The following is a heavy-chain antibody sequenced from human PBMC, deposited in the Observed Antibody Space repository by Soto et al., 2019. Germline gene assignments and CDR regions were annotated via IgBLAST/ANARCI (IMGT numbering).Heavy chain of an antibody. CDR3: ANEGLYGSSTTSCPTNASDI. CDR1: GFTFSSYA. Sequence: EVQLLESGGGLVQPGGSLRLSCAVFGFTFSSYAMSWVRQDPGKGLEWVSGISGSGGRTDYADSVKGRFTISRDNSRKTRYLQMNRLRAPATALYYCANEGLYGSSTTSCPTNASDIWHQGTMITVSS. CDR2: ISGSGGRT. V-gene: IGHV3-23*01. J-gene: IGHJ3*02. D-gene: IGHD2-2*01.